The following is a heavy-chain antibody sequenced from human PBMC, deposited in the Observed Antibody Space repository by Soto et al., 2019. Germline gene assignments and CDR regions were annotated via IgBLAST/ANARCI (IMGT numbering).Heavy chain of an antibody. V-gene: IGHV4-59*01. CDR2: IYYSGST. CDR1: GGSISSYY. D-gene: IGHD5-18*01. Sequence: SETLSLTCTVSGGSISSYYWSWIRQPPGKGLEWIGYIYYSGSTNYNPSLKSRVTISVDTSKNQFSLKLSSVTAADTAVYYCAREDTDMENFDYWGQGTLVTVSS. J-gene: IGHJ4*02. CDR3: AREDTDMENFDY.